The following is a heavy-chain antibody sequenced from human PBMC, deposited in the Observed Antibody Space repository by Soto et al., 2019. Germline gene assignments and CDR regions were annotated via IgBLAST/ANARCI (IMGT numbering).Heavy chain of an antibody. J-gene: IGHJ6*02. Sequence: ASVKVSCKASGYTFTSYYMHWVRQAPGQGLEWMGWISGYNGDTNYAQKFQGRVSMTIDTSTTTAHMELRSLTSDDTAVYYCAKNGQPPYYYYGLDVWGQGTKVTVSS. CDR3: AKNGQPPYYYYGLDV. CDR2: ISGYNGDT. V-gene: IGHV1-18*04. CDR1: GYTFTSYY. D-gene: IGHD2-8*01.